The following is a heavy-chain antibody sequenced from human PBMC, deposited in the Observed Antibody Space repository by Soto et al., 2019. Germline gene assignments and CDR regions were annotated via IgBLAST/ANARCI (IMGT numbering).Heavy chain of an antibody. Sequence: QVQLQQSGRGLVKPSQTLSLTCAISGDSVSSNSAAWNWLRQSPSRGLEWLGRTYYRSKWYNDYVVSVKSRKTINPDTSKNQFSLQLNSVTPEDTAVYYCARERGVLSEAFDIWGQGTVVTVSS. CDR1: GDSVSSNSAA. D-gene: IGHD3-10*01. CDR3: ARERGVLSEAFDI. CDR2: TYYRSKWYN. J-gene: IGHJ3*02. V-gene: IGHV6-1*01.